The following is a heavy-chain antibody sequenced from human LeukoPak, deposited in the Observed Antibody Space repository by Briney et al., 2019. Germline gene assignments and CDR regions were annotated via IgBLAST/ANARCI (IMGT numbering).Heavy chain of an antibody. Sequence: PGRSLTLSCVVSGFDFDDYGMHWVRQAPGKGLEWVSAINFNGDSTAYADSVKGRFTISRDNSKNSLFLELSSLGPEDTALYYCAKHLGATNTYFFYGLDVWGQGTTVTVSS. CDR3: AKHLGATNTYFFYGLDV. J-gene: IGHJ6*02. D-gene: IGHD1-26*01. V-gene: IGHV3-9*01. CDR2: INFNGDST. CDR1: GFDFDDYG.